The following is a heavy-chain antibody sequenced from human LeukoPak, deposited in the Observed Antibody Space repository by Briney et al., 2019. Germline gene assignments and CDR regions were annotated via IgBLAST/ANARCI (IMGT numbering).Heavy chain of an antibody. V-gene: IGHV1-2*02. J-gene: IGHJ6*02. CDR2: INPNSGGT. CDR3: ARNEWLRFNYYYYGMDV. D-gene: IGHD5-12*01. Sequence: GASVKVSCKASGYTFTGYYMHWVRQAPGQGLEWMGWINPNSGGTNYAQKFQGRVTMTRDTSISTAYMELSRLRSDDTAVYYCARNEWLRFNYYYYGMDVWGQGTTVTVSS. CDR1: GYTFTGYY.